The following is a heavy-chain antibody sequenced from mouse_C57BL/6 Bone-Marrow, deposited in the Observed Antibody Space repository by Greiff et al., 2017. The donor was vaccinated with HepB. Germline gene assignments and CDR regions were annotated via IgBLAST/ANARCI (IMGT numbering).Heavy chain of an antibody. D-gene: IGHD1-1*01. CDR2: IYPSSGNT. V-gene: IGHV1-81*01. Sequence: VQLQESGAELARPGASVKLSCKASGYTFTSYGISWVKQRTGQGLEWIGEIYPSSGNTYYNEKFKGKATLTADKSSSTAYMELRSLTSEDSAVYFCARDYGSNYGYFDVWGTGTTVTVSS. CDR3: ARDYGSNYGYFDV. CDR1: GYTFTSYG. J-gene: IGHJ1*03.